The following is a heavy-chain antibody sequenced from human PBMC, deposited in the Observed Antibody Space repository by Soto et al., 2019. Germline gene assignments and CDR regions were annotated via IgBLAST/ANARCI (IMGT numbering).Heavy chain of an antibody. CDR3: ARASSYNYATTADIYSDS. J-gene: IGHJ4*01. D-gene: IGHD3-10*01. CDR1: GGSISSYY. Sequence: ASETLSLTCTVSGGSISSYYWSCIRQPPWKGLEWVGYIYYTGSTNYNPSLKSRVTISVDTSKNQFSLKLSSVTAADTVVYYCARASSYNYATTADIYSDSWGHVTLVTVS. CDR2: IYYTGST. V-gene: IGHV4-59*01.